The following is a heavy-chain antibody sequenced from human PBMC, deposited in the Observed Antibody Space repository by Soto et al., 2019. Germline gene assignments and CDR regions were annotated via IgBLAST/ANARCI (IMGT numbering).Heavy chain of an antibody. CDR3: ARVYSGSYSDY. J-gene: IGHJ4*02. V-gene: IGHV4-4*02. Sequence: PSETLSLTCAVSGGSIRSNNRWSWVRQPPGKGLEWIGEIFHSGSSNYNPSLKTRATISVDKSKNQFSLKLSSVTAADTAVYYCARVYSGSYSDYWGQGTLVTVSS. CDR2: IFHSGSS. D-gene: IGHD1-26*01. CDR1: GGSIRSNNR.